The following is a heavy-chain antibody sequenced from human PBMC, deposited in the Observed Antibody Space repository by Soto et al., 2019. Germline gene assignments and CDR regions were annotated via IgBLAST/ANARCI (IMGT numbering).Heavy chain of an antibody. D-gene: IGHD3-3*01. J-gene: IGHJ6*02. CDR1: GGTFSSYA. CDR2: IIPIFGTA. Sequence: SVKVSCKASGGTFSSYAISWVRQAPGQGLEWMGGIIPIFGTANYAQKFQGRVTITADESTSTAYMELSSLRSEDTAVYYCARVQTPFWSGYYGMDVWGQGTTVTVSS. CDR3: ARVQTPFWSGYYGMDV. V-gene: IGHV1-69*13.